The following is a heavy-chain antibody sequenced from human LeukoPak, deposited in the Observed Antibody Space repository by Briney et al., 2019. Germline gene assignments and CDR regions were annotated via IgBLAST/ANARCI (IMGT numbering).Heavy chain of an antibody. V-gene: IGHV3-30-3*01. D-gene: IGHD2-2*01. CDR3: ARDQEGEGYCSSTSCPTYLDY. Sequence: GGSLRLSCAASGFTFSSYAMHWVRQAPGKGLEWVAVISYDGSNKYYADSVKGRFTISRDNSKNTLYLQMNSLRAEDTAVYYCARDQEGEGYCSSTSCPTYLDYWGQETLVTVSS. CDR1: GFTFSSYA. J-gene: IGHJ4*02. CDR2: ISYDGSNK.